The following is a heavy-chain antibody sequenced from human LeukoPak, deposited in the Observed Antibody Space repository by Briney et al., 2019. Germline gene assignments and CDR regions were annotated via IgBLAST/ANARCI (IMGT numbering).Heavy chain of an antibody. CDR3: ARDGALATTDY. CDR2: INWNGGST. V-gene: IGHV3-20*04. Sequence: GGSLRLSCAASGFTFDDYGMSWVRQAPGKGLEWVSGINWNGGSTGYADSVKGRFTISRDNAKNSLYLQMNSLRAEDTAVYYCARDGALATTDYWGQGTLVTVSS. D-gene: IGHD1-26*01. J-gene: IGHJ4*02. CDR1: GFTFDDYG.